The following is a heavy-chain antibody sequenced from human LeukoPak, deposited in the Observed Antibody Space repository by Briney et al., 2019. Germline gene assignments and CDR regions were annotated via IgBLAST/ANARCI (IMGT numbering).Heavy chain of an antibody. CDR2: IYRSGST. Sequence: PSEPLSLTCSGSNYSISNSLYWGWLRQPPGKGLEWIGSIYRSGSTFYNPSLESRVTIPLDTSKNQFSLKLSSVTAADTAVYFCARGTYGYYMDVWGKGTTVTVSS. CDR3: ARGTYGYYMDV. D-gene: IGHD4-17*01. J-gene: IGHJ6*03. CDR1: NYSISNSLY. V-gene: IGHV4-38-2*02.